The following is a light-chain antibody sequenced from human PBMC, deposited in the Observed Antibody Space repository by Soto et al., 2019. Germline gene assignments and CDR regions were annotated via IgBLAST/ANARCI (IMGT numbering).Light chain of an antibody. CDR2: ATS. J-gene: IGKJ3*01. Sequence: EIVLTQSPSTLSLSPGERATLSCRASQSVTSGYLSWYQQKPGQAPRLLIYATSTRATGIPDRFSGSGSGTDFTLTISRLEPEDFAVYYCQQYGGSPLLSFGPGTKVDIK. CDR1: QSVTSGY. CDR3: QQYGGSPLLS. V-gene: IGKV3-20*01.